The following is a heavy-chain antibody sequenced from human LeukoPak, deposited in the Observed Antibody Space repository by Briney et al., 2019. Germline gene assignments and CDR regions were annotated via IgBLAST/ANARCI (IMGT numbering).Heavy chain of an antibody. CDR3: ARDASYGDYTNWFDP. CDR1: GFTFSSYG. CDR2: IWYDESNK. J-gene: IGHJ5*02. Sequence: GGSLRLSCAASGFTFSSYGMHWVRQAPGKGLEWVAVIWYDESNKYYADSVKGRFTISRDNSKNTLYLQMNSLRAEDTAVYYCARDASYGDYTNWFDPWGQGTLVTVSS. D-gene: IGHD4-17*01. V-gene: IGHV3-33*01.